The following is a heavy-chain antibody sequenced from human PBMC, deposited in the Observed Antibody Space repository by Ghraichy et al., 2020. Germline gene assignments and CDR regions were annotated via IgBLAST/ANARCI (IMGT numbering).Heavy chain of an antibody. CDR1: GGSISSYY. Sequence: SQTLSLTCTVSGGSISSYYWSWIWQPPGKGLEWIGYIYYSGSTNYNPSLKSRVTISVDTSKNQFSLKLSSVTAADTAVYYCARVHSSSIDYWGQGTLVTVSS. CDR3: ARVHSSSIDY. D-gene: IGHD6-13*01. J-gene: IGHJ4*02. CDR2: IYYSGST. V-gene: IGHV4-59*01.